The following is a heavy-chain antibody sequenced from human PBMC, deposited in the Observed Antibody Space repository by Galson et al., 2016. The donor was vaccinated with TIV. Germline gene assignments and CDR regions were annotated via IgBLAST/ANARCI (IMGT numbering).Heavy chain of an antibody. CDR1: GLSVSINY. V-gene: IGHV3-66*02. CDR3: ARDRVADATYYFYYYGMDV. CDR2: MSDGDKT. Sequence: SLRLSCAASGLSVSINYMAWVRQAPGKGLEWVSLMSDGDKTYYADSVKGRFTISRDNSKNTVYLQMNSLRIEDSGVYFCARDRVADATYYFYYYGMDVWGQGTAVTVSS. D-gene: IGHD2-15*01. J-gene: IGHJ6*02.